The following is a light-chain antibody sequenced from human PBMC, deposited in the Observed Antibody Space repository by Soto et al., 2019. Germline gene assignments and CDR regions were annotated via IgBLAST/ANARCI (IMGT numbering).Light chain of an antibody. CDR3: QQYGSSGGHG. CDR1: QSVTASN. V-gene: IGKV3-20*01. J-gene: IGKJ2*03. Sequence: EIVLTQSPGTLSLSPGESATLSCRASQSVTASNLAWYQQKPGQAPRLLIYRASNRATGIPDRFSGSGSGTEFTLTINRLEPGDFAVYYCQQYGSSGGHGFGQGNKVEIK. CDR2: RAS.